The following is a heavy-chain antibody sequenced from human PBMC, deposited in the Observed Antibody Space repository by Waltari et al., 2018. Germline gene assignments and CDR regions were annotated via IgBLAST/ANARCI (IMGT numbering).Heavy chain of an antibody. Sequence: QVQLQESGPGLVKPSQTLSLTCTFSGGSISSCGYYWSWIRQHPGKGLEWIGYIYYSGSTYYNPSLKSRVTISVDTSKNQFSLKLSSVTAADTAVYYCARMRDGGAFDIWGQGTMVTVSS. V-gene: IGHV4-31*03. CDR1: GGSISSCGYY. CDR3: ARMRDGGAFDI. J-gene: IGHJ3*02. CDR2: IYYSGST.